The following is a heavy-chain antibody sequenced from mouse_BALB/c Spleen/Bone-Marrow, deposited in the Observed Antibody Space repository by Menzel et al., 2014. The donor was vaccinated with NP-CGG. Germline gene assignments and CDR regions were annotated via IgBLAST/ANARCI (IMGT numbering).Heavy chain of an antibody. V-gene: IGHV1S81*02. D-gene: IGHD2-2*01. CDR3: AARLSHLAMDY. J-gene: IGHJ4*01. Sequence: QVQLQQSGAELVKPGASLKLSCKASGYTFTNYWIHWVKQRPGQGLEWIGEINPSNGRTNYNEKFKTKATLTVDKSSSTAYMQLSSLTSEDSAVNYCAARLSHLAMDYWVKEPQSPSPQ. CDR1: GYTFTNYW. CDR2: INPSNGRT.